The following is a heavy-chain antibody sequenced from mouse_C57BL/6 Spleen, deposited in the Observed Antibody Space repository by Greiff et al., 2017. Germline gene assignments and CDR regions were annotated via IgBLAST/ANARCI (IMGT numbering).Heavy chain of an antibody. CDR2: INPHNGGT. D-gene: IGHD2-5*01. V-gene: IGHV1-26*01. Sequence: EVQLQQSGPELVKPGASVKISCKASGYPFTDYYMNWVKQSHGTSLEWIGDINPHNGGTSYNQKFKGKATLTVDKSSSTAYMELRRLTSEDSAVYYCAIYSNYVRFYWYFGVWGTGTTVTVSS. CDR1: GYPFTDYY. CDR3: AIYSNYVRFYWYFGV. J-gene: IGHJ1*03.